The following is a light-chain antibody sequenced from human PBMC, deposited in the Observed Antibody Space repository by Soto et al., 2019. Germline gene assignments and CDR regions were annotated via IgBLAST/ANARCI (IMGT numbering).Light chain of an antibody. J-gene: IGKJ5*01. CDR1: QSISSW. V-gene: IGKV1-5*01. CDR3: QQYNSYSIT. Sequence: QMTQYPSTLSASVLARVPITCRASQSISSWLAWYQQKPGKAPKLLIYDASSLESGVPSRFSGSGSGTEFTLTISSLQPDDFATYYCQQYNSYSITFGQGTRLAIK. CDR2: DAS.